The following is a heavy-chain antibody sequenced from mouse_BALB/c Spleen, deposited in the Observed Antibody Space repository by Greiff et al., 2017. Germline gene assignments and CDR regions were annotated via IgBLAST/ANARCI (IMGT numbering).Heavy chain of an antibody. J-gene: IGHJ3*01. Sequence: EVKLVESGGGLVQPGGSRKLSCAASGFTFSSFGMHWVRQAPEKGLEWVAYISSGSSTIYYADTVKGRFTISRDNPKNTLFLQMTSLRSEDTAMYYCARWTGGVAYWGQGTLVTVSA. V-gene: IGHV5-17*02. CDR1: GFTFSSFG. CDR3: ARWTGGVAY. CDR2: ISSGSSTI. D-gene: IGHD1-1*02.